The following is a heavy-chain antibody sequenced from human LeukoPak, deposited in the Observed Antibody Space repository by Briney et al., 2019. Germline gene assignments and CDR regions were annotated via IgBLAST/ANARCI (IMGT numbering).Heavy chain of an antibody. CDR1: GGSFSGYY. CDR3: ARGGWLRLFDY. J-gene: IGHJ4*02. D-gene: IGHD5-12*01. Sequence: SETLSLTCAVYGGSFSGYYWSWIRQPPGRGLEWIGEINHSGSTNYNPSLKSRVTISVDTSKNQFSLKLSSVTAADTAVYYCARGGWLRLFDYWGQGTLVTVSS. V-gene: IGHV4-34*01. CDR2: INHSGST.